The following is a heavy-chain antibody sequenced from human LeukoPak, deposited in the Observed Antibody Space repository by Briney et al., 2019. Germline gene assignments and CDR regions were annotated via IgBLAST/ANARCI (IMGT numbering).Heavy chain of an antibody. Sequence: GGSLRLSCAASGFTFSSYGMHWVRQAPGKGLEWVAVIWYDGSNKYYADSVKGRFTISRDNSKNTLYLQMNSLRAEDTAVYYCARDQGRIFGVDITPYYYYGMDVWGQGTTVTVSS. CDR2: IWYDGSNK. CDR3: ARDQGRIFGVDITPYYYYGMDV. CDR1: GFTFSSYG. D-gene: IGHD3-3*01. V-gene: IGHV3-33*01. J-gene: IGHJ6*02.